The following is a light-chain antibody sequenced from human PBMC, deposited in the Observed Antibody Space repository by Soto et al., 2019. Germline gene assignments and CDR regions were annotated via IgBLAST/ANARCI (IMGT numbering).Light chain of an antibody. J-gene: IGKJ2*01. CDR3: QQYNNWLPYT. CDR2: GTS. V-gene: IGKV3-15*01. Sequence: EIVMTQSPATLSVSPGERATLSGRVSQSVSSNFAWYQQKPGQAHRLLIYGTSTRATGIPARFSGSGSGTEFTLTISSLQSEDFAVYYCQQYNNWLPYTFGQGTKLEIK. CDR1: QSVSSN.